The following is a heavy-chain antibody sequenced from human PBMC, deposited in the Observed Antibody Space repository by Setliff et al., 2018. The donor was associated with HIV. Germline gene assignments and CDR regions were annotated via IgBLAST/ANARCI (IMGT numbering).Heavy chain of an antibody. V-gene: IGHV3-23*01. CDR3: AIRPVAARTRKVIYFDY. J-gene: IGHJ4*02. CDR1: GFTFSSYA. CDR2: ISGSGGST. Sequence: PGGSLRLSCAASGFTFSSYAMSWVRQAPGKGLEWVSAISGSGGSTYYADSVKGRFTISRDNSKNTLYLQMNSLRAEDTAVYYCAIRPVAARTRKVIYFDYWGQGTLVTVSS. D-gene: IGHD2-15*01.